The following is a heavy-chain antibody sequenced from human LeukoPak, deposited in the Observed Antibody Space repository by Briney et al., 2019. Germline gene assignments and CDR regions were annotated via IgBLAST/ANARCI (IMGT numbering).Heavy chain of an antibody. J-gene: IGHJ6*02. V-gene: IGHV4-61*01. D-gene: IGHD2-2*02. Sequence: PETLSLTCIVSGGSVSSGSYYWSWIRQPPGKGLEWIGYIYYSGSTNYNPSLKSRVTISVDTSKNQFSLKLSSVTAADTAVYYCARDCSSTSCYTGMDVWGQGTTVTVSS. CDR3: ARDCSSTSCYTGMDV. CDR1: GGSVSSGSYY. CDR2: IYYSGST.